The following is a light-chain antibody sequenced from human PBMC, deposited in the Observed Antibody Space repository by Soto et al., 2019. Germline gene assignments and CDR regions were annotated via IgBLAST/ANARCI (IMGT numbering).Light chain of an antibody. V-gene: IGKV1-9*01. J-gene: IGKJ5*01. CDR3: QQVNSYPIT. CDR2: IAS. Sequence: DIQLTQSPSFLSSSVGARVNITCRASQGIRNYLAWYQQKKGRAPKLLIYIASTLQSGVPSRFRGSYSGTEFTLTITRLQPEDFATYYCQQVNSYPITFGQGTRLEIK. CDR1: QGIRNY.